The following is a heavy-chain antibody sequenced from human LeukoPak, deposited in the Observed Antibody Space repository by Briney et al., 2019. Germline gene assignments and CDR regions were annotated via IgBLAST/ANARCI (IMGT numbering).Heavy chain of an antibody. CDR1: GYTFTSYY. CDR3: ARRSWNYRGDYYYYMDV. Sequence: ASVKVSCKASGYTFTSYYMHWVRQAPGQGLEWMGIINPSGGSTSYAQKFQGRVTMTRDMSTSTVYMELSSLRSEDTAVYYCARRSWNYRGDYYYYMDVWGKGTTVTVSS. J-gene: IGHJ6*03. D-gene: IGHD1-7*01. CDR2: INPSGGST. V-gene: IGHV1-46*01.